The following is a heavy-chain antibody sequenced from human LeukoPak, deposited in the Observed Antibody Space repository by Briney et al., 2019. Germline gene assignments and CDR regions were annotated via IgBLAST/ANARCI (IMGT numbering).Heavy chain of an antibody. CDR1: GGTFSSYA. Sequence: ASVKVSCKASGGTFSSYAISWVRQAPGQGLEWMGGIIPIFGTANYAQKFQGRVTITADESTSTACMELSSLRSEDTAVYYCATNDYGDYVLSYWGQGTLVTVSS. J-gene: IGHJ4*02. CDR2: IIPIFGTA. D-gene: IGHD4-17*01. V-gene: IGHV1-69*13. CDR3: ATNDYGDYVLSY.